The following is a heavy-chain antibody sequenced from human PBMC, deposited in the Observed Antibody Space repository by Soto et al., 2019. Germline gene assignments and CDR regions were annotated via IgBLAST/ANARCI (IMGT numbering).Heavy chain of an antibody. CDR1: GFTFSSYA. D-gene: IGHD4-17*01. J-gene: IGHJ4*02. Sequence: EVQVLESGGGLVQPGGSLRLSCAASGFTFSSYAMTWVRQAPGKGLEWVSAISGSGGSTYYVDSLKGPFTISRDNSKNTRYLHMKDLRAEDTAVYYCAEEFRHGDYSQVFDYWGQGALVTVFS. V-gene: IGHV3-23*01. CDR3: AEEFRHGDYSQVFDY. CDR2: ISGSGGST.